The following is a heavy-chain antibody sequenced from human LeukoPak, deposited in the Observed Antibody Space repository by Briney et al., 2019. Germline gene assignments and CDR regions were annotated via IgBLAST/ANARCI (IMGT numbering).Heavy chain of an antibody. CDR1: GYTFTGYY. V-gene: IGHV1-2*02. CDR2: INPNSGGT. Sequence: ASVKVSCKASGYTFTGYYMHWVRQAPGQGLEWMGWINPNSGGTNYQGRVTMTRDTSISTAYMELSRLRSDDTAVYYCARGPHDYSNYEALDYYYTDVWGKGTTVTVSS. J-gene: IGHJ6*03. D-gene: IGHD4-11*01. CDR3: ARGPHDYSNYEALDYYYTDV.